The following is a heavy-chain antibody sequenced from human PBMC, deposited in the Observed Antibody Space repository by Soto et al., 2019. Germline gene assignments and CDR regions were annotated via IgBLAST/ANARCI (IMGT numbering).Heavy chain of an antibody. CDR1: GGSFSGYY. D-gene: IGHD3-16*01. CDR2: INHSGST. J-gene: IGHJ6*02. CDR3: ARGHMITFGGVYYYYYGMDV. V-gene: IGHV4-34*01. Sequence: QVQLQQWGAGLLKPSETLSLTCAVYGGSFSGYYWSWIRQPPGKGLEWIGVINHSGSTNYNPSLKSRVTISVDTSKNQFSLKLSSVTAADTAVYYCARGHMITFGGVYYYYYGMDVWGQGTTVTVSS.